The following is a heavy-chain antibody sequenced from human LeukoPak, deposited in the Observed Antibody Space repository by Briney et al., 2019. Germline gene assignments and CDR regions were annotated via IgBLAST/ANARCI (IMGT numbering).Heavy chain of an antibody. CDR2: ISSSSSTI. D-gene: IGHD4-17*01. CDR3: ARDLPVDY. CDR1: GFTFSSYS. J-gene: IGHJ4*02. Sequence: GGSLRLSCAAFGFTFSSYSMNWVRQAPGKGLEWVSYISSSSSTIYYADSVKGRFTISRDNAKNSLYLQMNSLRAEDTAVYYCARDLPVDYWGQGTLVTVSS. V-gene: IGHV3-48*01.